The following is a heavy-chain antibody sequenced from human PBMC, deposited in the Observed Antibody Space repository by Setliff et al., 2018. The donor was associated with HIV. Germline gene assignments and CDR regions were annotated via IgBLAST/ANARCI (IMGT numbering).Heavy chain of an antibody. CDR1: GGSISNSRYY. CDR3: ASRVYYYDSSGYLREEGFDP. V-gene: IGHV4-39*01. CDR2: IYYSGST. Sequence: SETLSLTCTVSGGSISNSRYYWSWIRQPPGKGLEWIGSIYYSGSTFYNPSLKSRVTISVDTSKNQFSLKLSSVTAADAAVYYCASRVYYYDSSGYLREEGFDPWGQGTLVTVSS. D-gene: IGHD3-22*01. J-gene: IGHJ5*02.